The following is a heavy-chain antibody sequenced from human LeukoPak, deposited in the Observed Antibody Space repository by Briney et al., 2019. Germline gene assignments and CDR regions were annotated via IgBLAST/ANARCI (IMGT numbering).Heavy chain of an antibody. CDR2: ISYDGSNK. V-gene: IGHV3-30*04. J-gene: IGHJ4*02. CDR3: AKALDPKYGDYGDY. CDR1: GFTFSSYA. D-gene: IGHD4-17*01. Sequence: PGGSLRLSCAASGFTFSSYAMHWVRQAPGKGLEWVAVISYDGSNKYYADSVKGRFTISRDNSKNTLYLQMNSLRAEDTAVYYCAKALDPKYGDYGDYWGQGTLVTVSS.